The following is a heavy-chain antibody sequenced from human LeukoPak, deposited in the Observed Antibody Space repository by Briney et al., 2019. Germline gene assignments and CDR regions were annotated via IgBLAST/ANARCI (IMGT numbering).Heavy chain of an antibody. D-gene: IGHD6-13*01. CDR3: ARVVAAAGPYYYGMDV. Sequence: GGSLRLSCAASGFTVSSNYMSWVRQAPGKGLEWVSVIYSGGSTYYADSVKGRFTIPRHNSKNTLYLQMNSLRAEDTAVYYCARVVAAAGPYYYGMDVWGQGTTVTVSS. CDR2: IYSGGST. J-gene: IGHJ6*02. V-gene: IGHV3-53*04. CDR1: GFTVSSNY.